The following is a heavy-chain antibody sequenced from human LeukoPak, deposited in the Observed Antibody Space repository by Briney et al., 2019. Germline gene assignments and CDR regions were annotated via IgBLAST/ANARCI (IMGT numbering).Heavy chain of an antibody. CDR1: GGSISSNY. Sequence: SETLSLTCTVSGGSISSNYWGWIRQPPGKGPEWLGYIYSSGSTTYNPSLESRLTISIDTSKNHFSLKLSSVTAADTAVYYCAKRAVTTAAYLWFDPWGQGTLVTVSS. CDR2: IYSSGST. D-gene: IGHD2-2*01. V-gene: IGHV4-59*08. CDR3: AKRAVTTAAYLWFDP. J-gene: IGHJ5*02.